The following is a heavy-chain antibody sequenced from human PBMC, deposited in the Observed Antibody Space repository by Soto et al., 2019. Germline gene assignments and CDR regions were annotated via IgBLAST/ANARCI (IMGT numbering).Heavy chain of an antibody. CDR2: ISGSSAGT. CDR1: GFTFSSYA. D-gene: IGHD2-15*01. CDR3: AKFLVVGPPGYGMDV. J-gene: IGHJ6*02. V-gene: IGHV3-23*01. Sequence: EVPLLESGGGLVQPGGSLRLSCAASGFTFSSYAMSWVRQAPGKGLEWVSVISGSSAGTYYADSVKGRFIISRDNSKNTVYLQMNSLRAEDTAVYYCAKFLVVGPPGYGMDVWGQGTTVTVSS.